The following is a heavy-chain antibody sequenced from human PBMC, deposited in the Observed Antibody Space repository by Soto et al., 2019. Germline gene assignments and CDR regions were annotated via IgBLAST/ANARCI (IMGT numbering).Heavy chain of an antibody. Sequence: VGSLRLSCAASGFTFSSYAMSWVRQAPGKGLEWVSAISGSGGSTYYADSVKGRFTISRDNSKNTLHLQMNSLRAEDTAVYYCAKDPFGGSNCFAPWGKGTLVTVSS. CDR3: AKDPFGGSNCFAP. J-gene: IGHJ5*02. CDR1: GFTFSSYA. CDR2: ISGSGGST. V-gene: IGHV3-23*01. D-gene: IGHD3-3*01.